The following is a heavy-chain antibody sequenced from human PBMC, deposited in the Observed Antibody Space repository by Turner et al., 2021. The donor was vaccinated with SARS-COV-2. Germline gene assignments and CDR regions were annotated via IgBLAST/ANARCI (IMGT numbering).Heavy chain of an antibody. V-gene: IGHV3-7*01. CDR2: IKRDGSEK. CDR3: ARLGGSSWYFDY. Sequence: EVQLVESGGGLVQPGGSLRLSCAASGFTFSIYWMSWVRQAPGKGLEWVANIKRDGSEKYYVASVKGRFTISRDNAKKSLYLQMNSLRAEDTAVYYCARLGGSSWYFDYWGQGTLVTVSS. J-gene: IGHJ4*02. D-gene: IGHD6-13*01. CDR1: GFTFSIYW.